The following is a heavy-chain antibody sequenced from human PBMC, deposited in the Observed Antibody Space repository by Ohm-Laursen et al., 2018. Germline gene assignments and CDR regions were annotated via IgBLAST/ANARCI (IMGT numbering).Heavy chain of an antibody. V-gene: IGHV4-59*01. CDR2: IYYSGST. CDR3: AAYGDYAPRAFDI. D-gene: IGHD4-17*01. Sequence: GTLSLTCTVSGGSISSYYWSWIRQPPGKGLEWIGYIYYSGSTNYNPSLKSRVTISVDTSKNQFSLKLSSVTVADTAVYYCAAYGDYAPRAFDIWGQGTMVTVSS. CDR1: GGSISSYY. J-gene: IGHJ3*02.